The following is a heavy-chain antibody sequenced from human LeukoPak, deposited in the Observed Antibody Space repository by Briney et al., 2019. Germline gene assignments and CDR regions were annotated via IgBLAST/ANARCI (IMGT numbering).Heavy chain of an antibody. CDR1: GGSITSSTYY. J-gene: IGHJ3*02. CDR3: ARDKVLLWFGESNDAFDI. Sequence: SETLSLTCTVSGGSITSSTYYWGWIRQPPGKGLEWIGSFSYGGSTYYNPSLKSRVTISVDTSKNQFSLKLSSVTAADTAVYYCARDKVLLWFGESNDAFDIWGQGTMVTVSS. V-gene: IGHV4-39*02. CDR2: FSYGGST. D-gene: IGHD3-10*01.